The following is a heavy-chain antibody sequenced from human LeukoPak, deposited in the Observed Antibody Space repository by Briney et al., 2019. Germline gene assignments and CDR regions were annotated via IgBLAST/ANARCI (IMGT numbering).Heavy chain of an antibody. J-gene: IGHJ4*02. CDR2: IYYSGST. V-gene: IGHV4-59*01. Sequence: SETLSLTCTVSGGSISSYYWSWIRQPPGKGLEWIGYIYYSGSTNYNPSLKSRVTISVDTSKNQFSLKLSSVTAADTAVYYCARGLNSGSLFDYWGQGTLVTVSS. CDR3: ARGLNSGSLFDY. CDR1: GGSISSYY. D-gene: IGHD1-26*01.